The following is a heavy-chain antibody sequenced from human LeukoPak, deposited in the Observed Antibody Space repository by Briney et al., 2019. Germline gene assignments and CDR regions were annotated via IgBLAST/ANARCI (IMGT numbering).Heavy chain of an antibody. V-gene: IGHV4-30-4*01. Sequence: SQTLSLTCTVSGGSISSGDYYWSWIRQPPGKGLEWIGYIYYSGTTYYNPSLKSRVTISVDTSKNQFSLKLTSVTAADTAVYYCARVTKPLVVVTAWGQGTLVTVSS. CDR1: GGSISSGDYY. CDR2: IYYSGTT. J-gene: IGHJ5*02. CDR3: ARVTKPLVVVTA. D-gene: IGHD2-21*02.